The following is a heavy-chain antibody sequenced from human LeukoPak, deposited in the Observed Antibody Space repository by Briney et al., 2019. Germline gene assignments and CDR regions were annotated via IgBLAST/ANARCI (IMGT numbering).Heavy chain of an antibody. CDR1: GFTFSSYA. D-gene: IGHD3-10*01. CDR3: AKGYGSGTNWYFDL. V-gene: IGHV3-23*01. Sequence: PGGSLRLSCAASGFTFSSYAMNWVRQAPGKGLEWVSAISGSGGNTYHADSVKGRFTISRDNSKNTLYLQMNSLRAEDTAVYYCAKGYGSGTNWYFDLWGRGTLVIVSS. J-gene: IGHJ2*01. CDR2: ISGSGGNT.